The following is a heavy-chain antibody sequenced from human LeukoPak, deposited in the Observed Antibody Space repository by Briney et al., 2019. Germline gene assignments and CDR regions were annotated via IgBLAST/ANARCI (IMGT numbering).Heavy chain of an antibody. CDR3: ARVIVVVPAAMRAFDI. Sequence: ASVTVSCKASGYTFTSYGISWVRQAPGQGLEWMGWISAYNGNTNYAQKLQGRVTMTTDTSTSTAYMELRSLRSDDTAVYYCARVIVVVPAAMRAFDIWGQGTMVTVSS. CDR2: ISAYNGNT. J-gene: IGHJ3*02. V-gene: IGHV1-18*01. D-gene: IGHD2-2*01. CDR1: GYTFTSYG.